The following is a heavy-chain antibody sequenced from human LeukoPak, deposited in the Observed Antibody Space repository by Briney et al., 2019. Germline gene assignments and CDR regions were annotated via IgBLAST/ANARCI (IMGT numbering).Heavy chain of an antibody. J-gene: IGHJ6*02. Sequence: SETLSLTCAVYGGSFSGYYWSWIRQPPGKGLEWIGEINHSGSTNYNPSLKSRVTISVDTSKNQFSLKLSSVTAADTAVYYCARLTAMDYYYGTDVWGQGTTVTVSS. CDR1: GGSFSGYY. CDR3: ARLTAMDYYYGTDV. D-gene: IGHD5-18*01. CDR2: INHSGST. V-gene: IGHV4-34*01.